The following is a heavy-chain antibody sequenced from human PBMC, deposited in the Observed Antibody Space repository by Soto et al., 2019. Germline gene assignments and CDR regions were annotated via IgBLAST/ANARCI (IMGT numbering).Heavy chain of an antibody. CDR2: ISYDGSNK. J-gene: IGHJ2*01. Sequence: QVQLVESGGGVVQPGRSLRLSCAASGFTFSSYGMHWVRQAPGKGLEWVAVISYDGSNKYYADSVKGRFTISRDNSKKPLYLQMNCLRADDTGVYYCAEDPASPRVFVLWGRGTLVTVSS. CDR1: GFTFSSYG. CDR3: AEDPASPRVFVL. D-gene: IGHD2-2*01. V-gene: IGHV3-30*18.